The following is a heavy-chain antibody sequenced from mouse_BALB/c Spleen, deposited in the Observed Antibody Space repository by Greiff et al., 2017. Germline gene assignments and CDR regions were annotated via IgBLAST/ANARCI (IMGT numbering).Heavy chain of an antibody. CDR1: GYTFTSYW. CDR2: IDPSDSET. J-gene: IGHJ1*01. Sequence: QVQLQQSGAELVKPGAPVKLSCKASGYTFTSYWMNWVKQRPGRGLEWIGRIDPSDSETHYNQKFKDKATLTVDKSSSTAYIQLSSLTSEDSAVYYCARSDYYGSSRYFDVWGAGTTVTVSS. CDR3: ARSDYYGSSRYFDV. D-gene: IGHD1-1*01. V-gene: IGHV1-69*02.